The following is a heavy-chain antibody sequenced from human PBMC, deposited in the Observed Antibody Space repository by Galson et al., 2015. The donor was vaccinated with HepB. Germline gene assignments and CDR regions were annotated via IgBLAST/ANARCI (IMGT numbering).Heavy chain of an antibody. D-gene: IGHD1-1*01. V-gene: IGHV1-69*02. CDR1: GGTFSSYT. CDR3: RLEGPFDY. Sequence: SVKVSCKASGGTFSSYTLNWVRQAPGQGLEWMGRIIPVLGVAKYAQKFQGRVTITADKSTYTAYMELSRLRSEDTAVYYCRLEGPFDYWGQGTLVTVSS. J-gene: IGHJ4*02. CDR2: IIPVLGVA.